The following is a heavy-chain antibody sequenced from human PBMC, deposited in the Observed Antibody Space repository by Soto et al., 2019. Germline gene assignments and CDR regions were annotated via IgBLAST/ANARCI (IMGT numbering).Heavy chain of an antibody. CDR2: ISSSSSTI. Sequence: LRLSCAASGFTFSSYSMNWVLQAPGKGLEWVSYISSSSSTIYYADSVKGRFTISRDNAKNSLYLQMNSLRAEDTAVYYCARDHCSSTSCYIDYYYMDVWGKGTTVTVSS. CDR1: GFTFSSYS. V-gene: IGHV3-48*01. CDR3: ARDHCSSTSCYIDYYYMDV. J-gene: IGHJ6*03. D-gene: IGHD2-2*02.